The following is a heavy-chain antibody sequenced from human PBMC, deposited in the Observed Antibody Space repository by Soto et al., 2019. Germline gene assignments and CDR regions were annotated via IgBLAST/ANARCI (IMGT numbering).Heavy chain of an antibody. D-gene: IGHD2-15*01. CDR2: ISGSGGST. CDR1: GFTFSSYA. J-gene: IGHJ3*02. CDR3: AKVPDRYCSGGSCHPEPFAI. V-gene: IGHV3-23*01. Sequence: PGGSLRLACAASGFTFSSYAMSWVRQAPGKGLEWVSAISGSGGSTYYADSVKGRFTISRDNSKNTLYLQMNSLRAEDTAVYYCAKVPDRYCSGGSCHPEPFAIPAQGTTVPVSS.